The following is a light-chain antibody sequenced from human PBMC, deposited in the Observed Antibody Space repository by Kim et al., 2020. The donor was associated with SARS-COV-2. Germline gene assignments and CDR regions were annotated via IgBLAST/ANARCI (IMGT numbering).Light chain of an antibody. CDR3: MQALQPPLT. J-gene: IGKJ5*01. CDR2: FGS. CDR1: QSVRCKGNNC. V-gene: IGKV2-28*01. Sequence: APASVSCRSSQSVRCKGNNCLDWYLQKPGQAPQLLIYFGSNRASGVPDRISGSGSGTDFTLQISRVEAEDVGVYYCMQALQPPLTFGQGTRLEIK.